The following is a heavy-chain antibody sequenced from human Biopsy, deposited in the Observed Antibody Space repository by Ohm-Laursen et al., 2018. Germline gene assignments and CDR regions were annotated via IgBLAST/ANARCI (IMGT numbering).Heavy chain of an antibody. D-gene: IGHD3-10*01. CDR3: ARDRIGGRGDPPDH. V-gene: IGHV1-46*01. CDR1: GGTFSNYA. CDR2: INPSGGST. Sequence: SVKVSCKASGGTFSNYAISWVRQAPGQGLEWMGKINPSGGSTSYAQKFQGRVTMTRDTSTTTVYMELSSLRSEDTAVYYCARDRIGGRGDPPDHWGQGTLVTVSS. J-gene: IGHJ4*02.